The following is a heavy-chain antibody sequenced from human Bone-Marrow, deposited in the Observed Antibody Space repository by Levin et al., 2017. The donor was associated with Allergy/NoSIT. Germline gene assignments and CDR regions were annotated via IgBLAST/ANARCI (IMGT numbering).Heavy chain of an antibody. D-gene: IGHD3-9*01. CDR2: INYRGTT. J-gene: IGHJ4*02. CDR1: GASITSTTYY. V-gene: IGHV4-39*07. CDR3: AGANYDILTGYYSFDL. Sequence: SETLSLTCSVSGASITSTTYYWGWIRQPPGKGLEWIATINYRGTTNYNPSLKSRVTISIDTSKNHFSLRLSSVTAADTAVYYCAGANYDILTGYYSFDLWGQGTLITVSS.